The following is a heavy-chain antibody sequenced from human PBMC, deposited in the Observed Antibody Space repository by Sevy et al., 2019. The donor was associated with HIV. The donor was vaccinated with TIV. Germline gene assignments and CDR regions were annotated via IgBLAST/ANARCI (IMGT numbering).Heavy chain of an antibody. CDR1: GFTFSSYS. CDR2: ISSSSSYI. CDR3: ARVLGTIAVAGTGRGNYYYYGMDV. V-gene: IGHV3-21*01. Sequence: GGSLRLSCAASGFTFSSYSMNWVRQAPGKGLEWVSSISSSSSYIYYADSVKGRFTISRDNAKNSLYLQMNSLRAEDTAVXXCARVLGTIAVAGTGRGNYYYYGMDVWGQGTTVTVSS. J-gene: IGHJ6*02. D-gene: IGHD6-19*01.